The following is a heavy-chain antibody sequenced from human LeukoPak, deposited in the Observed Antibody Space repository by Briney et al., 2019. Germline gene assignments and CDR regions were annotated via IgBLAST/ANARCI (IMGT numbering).Heavy chain of an antibody. J-gene: IGHJ5*02. CDR1: ASISSYY. CDR2: IYTSGST. D-gene: IGHD6-13*01. CDR3: ARYGAAGFNWFDP. V-gene: IGHV4-4*07. Sequence: SETLSLTCTVSASISSYYWSWIRQPAGKGLEWIGRIYTSGSTNYNPSLESRVTMSLDTSKNQFSLKLSSVTAADTAVYYCARYGAAGFNWFDPWGQGTLVTVSS.